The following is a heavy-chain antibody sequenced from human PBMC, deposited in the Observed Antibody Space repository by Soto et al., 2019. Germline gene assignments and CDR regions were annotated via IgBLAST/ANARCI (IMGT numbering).Heavy chain of an antibody. CDR3: ARSVRYCSGGSCYFTRDAFDI. V-gene: IGHV4-59*08. D-gene: IGHD2-15*01. Sequence: SXTLSLTCTVSGGSMSSYYWSWIRQPPVNGLEWIGYIYYSGSTNYNPSLKSRVTISVDTSKNQFSLKLSSVTAADTAVYYCARSVRYCSGGSCYFTRDAFDIWGQGTMVTVSS. CDR1: GGSMSSYY. J-gene: IGHJ3*02. CDR2: IYYSGST.